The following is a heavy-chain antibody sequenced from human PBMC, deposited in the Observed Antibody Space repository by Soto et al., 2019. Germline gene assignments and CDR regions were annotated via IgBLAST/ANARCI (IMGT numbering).Heavy chain of an antibody. CDR1: EFIFSRSA. CDR3: ARGPSSCTYNCLDP. D-gene: IGHD6-13*01. V-gene: IGHV3-30-3*01. J-gene: IGHJ5*02. Sequence: GSSLRLPVTDPEFIFSRSAMQGCRQSPGKGLDWLAVISYDGNTKYYTDSAKGRFTISRDDSKNTLSLQMNSLRAEDTAVYYCARGPSSCTYNCLDPWGQGTLVTVSS. CDR2: ISYDGNTK.